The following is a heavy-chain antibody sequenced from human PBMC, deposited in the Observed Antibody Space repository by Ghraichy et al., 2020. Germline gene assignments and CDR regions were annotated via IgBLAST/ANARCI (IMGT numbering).Heavy chain of an antibody. CDR1: GGSFSGYY. V-gene: IGHV4-34*01. J-gene: IGHJ4*02. D-gene: IGHD3-10*01. Sequence: SQTLSLTCAVYGGSFSGYYWSWIRQPPGKGLEWIGEINHSGSTNYNPSLKSRVTISVDTSKNQFSLKLSSVTAADTAVYYCARGVYYYGSAYYFDYWGQGTLVTVSS. CDR2: INHSGST. CDR3: ARGVYYYGSAYYFDY.